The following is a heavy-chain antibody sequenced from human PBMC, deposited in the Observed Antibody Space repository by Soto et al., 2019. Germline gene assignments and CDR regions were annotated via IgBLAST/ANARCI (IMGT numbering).Heavy chain of an antibody. CDR3: AKFGMATTKRSPPYYIDY. Sequence: EVQVLESGGGLVQPGGSLRLSCAASGFTFSSYAMSWVRQAPGKGLEWVSSSSGSGGGTYYADSVKGRFTFSRDNTKNTMYLQMSSLRAEDTAVYYCAKFGMATTKRSPPYYIDYWGQGALVTVSS. CDR2: SSGSGGGT. V-gene: IGHV3-23*01. CDR1: GFTFSSYA. J-gene: IGHJ4*02. D-gene: IGHD1-1*01.